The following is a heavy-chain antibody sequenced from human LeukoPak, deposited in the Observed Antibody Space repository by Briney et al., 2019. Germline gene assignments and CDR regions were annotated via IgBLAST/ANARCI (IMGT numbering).Heavy chain of an antibody. CDR2: IYYSGST. J-gene: IGHJ3*02. Sequence: SQTLSLTCTVSGGSISSYYWSWIRQPPGKGLEWIGYIYYSGSTNYNPSLKSRVTISVDTSKNQFSLKLSSVTAADTAVYYCARGVLLWFGEHDAFDIWGQGTMVTVSS. CDR1: GGSISSYY. CDR3: ARGVLLWFGEHDAFDI. V-gene: IGHV4-59*08. D-gene: IGHD3-10*01.